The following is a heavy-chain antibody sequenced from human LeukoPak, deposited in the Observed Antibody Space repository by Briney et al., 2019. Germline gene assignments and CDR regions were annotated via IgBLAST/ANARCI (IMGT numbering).Heavy chain of an antibody. J-gene: IGHJ4*02. D-gene: IGHD5-18*01. Sequence: GGSLRLSCAASGFTFSSHRMSWVRQAPGKGLEWVANIKKDGSEKYYVDSVKGRFTISRDNAKTSLYLQMNSLRAEDTAVYYCARDLSGVRGYTYGRGIDYWGQGTLVTVSS. CDR1: GFTFSSHR. CDR2: IKKDGSEK. CDR3: ARDLSGVRGYTYGRGIDY. V-gene: IGHV3-7*01.